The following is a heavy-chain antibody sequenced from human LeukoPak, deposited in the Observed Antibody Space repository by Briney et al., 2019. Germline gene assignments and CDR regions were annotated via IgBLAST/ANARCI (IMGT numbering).Heavy chain of an antibody. D-gene: IGHD6-19*01. CDR1: GFTFSSYA. CDR2: IWYDGSNK. CDR3: AKGGAGAGPSDY. V-gene: IGHV3-33*06. Sequence: GRSLRLSCAASGFTFSSYAMHWVRQAPGKGLEWVAVIWYDGSNKYYADSVKGRFTISRDNSKNTLYLQMNSLRAEDTAVYYCAKGGAGAGPSDYWGQGTLVTVSS. J-gene: IGHJ4*02.